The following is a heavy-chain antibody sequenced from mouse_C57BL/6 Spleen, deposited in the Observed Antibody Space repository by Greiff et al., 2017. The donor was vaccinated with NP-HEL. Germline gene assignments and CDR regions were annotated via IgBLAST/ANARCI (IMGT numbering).Heavy chain of an antibody. V-gene: IGHV14-2*01. CDR3: ARNYGSSPYFDY. J-gene: IGHJ2*01. CDR2: IDPEDGET. D-gene: IGHD1-1*01. CDR1: GFNIKDYY. Sequence: EVKLQESGAELVKPGASVKLSCTASGFNIKDYYMHWVKQRTEQGLEWIGRIDPEDGETKYAPKFQGKATITAATSSNTAYLQLSSLTSEDTAVYYCARNYGSSPYFDYWGQGTTLTVSS.